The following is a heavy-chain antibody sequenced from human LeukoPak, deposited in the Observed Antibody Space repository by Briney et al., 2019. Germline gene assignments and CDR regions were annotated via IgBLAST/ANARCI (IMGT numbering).Heavy chain of an antibody. CDR3: AKDPDCTSGICYTFFDY. CDR1: GFTFSSYD. J-gene: IGHJ4*02. D-gene: IGHD2-8*01. CDR2: IRYDGSNT. V-gene: IGHV3-30*02. Sequence: GGSLRLSCEASGFTFSSYDMHWVRQAPGKGLEWVAFIRYDGSNTYYADSVKGRFIISRDNSKNTLYLQMNSLRAEDTAVYYCAKDPDCTSGICYTFFDYWGQGTLVTVSS.